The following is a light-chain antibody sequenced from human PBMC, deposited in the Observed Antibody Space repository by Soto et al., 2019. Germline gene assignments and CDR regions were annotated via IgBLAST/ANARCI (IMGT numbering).Light chain of an antibody. CDR1: QGIRNE. J-gene: IGKJ2*02. V-gene: IGKV1-6*01. CDR3: LQDYNYPRT. CDR2: ATS. Sequence: AIQMTQSPSSLSASVGDRVTITCRASQGIRNELGWYQQKPGSAPKLLIFATSTLQSGVSSRFRGSGSGTDFALTISSLQPEDSATYYCLQDYNYPRTFGQGTKVDIK.